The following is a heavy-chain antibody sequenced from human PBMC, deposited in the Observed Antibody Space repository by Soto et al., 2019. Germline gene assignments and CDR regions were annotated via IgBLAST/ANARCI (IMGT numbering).Heavy chain of an antibody. CDR1: GFTFSSYA. V-gene: IGHV3-23*01. Sequence: GGSLRLSCAASGFTFSSYAMSWVRQAPGKGLEWVSAISGSGGSTYYADSVKGRFTISRDNSKNTLYPQMNSLRAEDTAVYYCAKDQSLRFLEFPAHYFDYWGQGTLVTVSS. J-gene: IGHJ4*02. CDR2: ISGSGGST. CDR3: AKDQSLRFLEFPAHYFDY. D-gene: IGHD3-3*01.